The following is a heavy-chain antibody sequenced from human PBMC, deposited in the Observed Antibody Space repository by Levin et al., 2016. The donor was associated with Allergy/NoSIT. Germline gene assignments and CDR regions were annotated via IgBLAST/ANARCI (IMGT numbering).Heavy chain of an antibody. CDR3: ARRGSGWSLRFDY. Sequence: RQAPGKGLEWIGSIYYSGSTYYNPSLKSRVTISVDTSKNQFSLKLSSVTAADTAVYYCARRGSGWSLRFDYWGQGTLVTVSS. D-gene: IGHD6-19*01. CDR2: IYYSGST. J-gene: IGHJ4*02. V-gene: IGHV4-39*01.